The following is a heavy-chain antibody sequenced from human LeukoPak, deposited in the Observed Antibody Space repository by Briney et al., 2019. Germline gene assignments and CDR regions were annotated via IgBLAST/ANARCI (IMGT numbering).Heavy chain of an antibody. CDR2: ISWNSGSI. CDR3: AKARPRGLLSSPIDY. V-gene: IGHV3-9*01. J-gene: IGHJ4*02. Sequence: QSGGSLRLSCAASGFSFGSYAMSWVRQAAGKGLEWVSGISWNSGSIGYADSVKGRFTISRDNAKNSLYLQMNSLRAEDTALYYCAKARPRGLLSSPIDYWGQGTLVTVSS. CDR1: GFSFGSYA. D-gene: IGHD3-3*01.